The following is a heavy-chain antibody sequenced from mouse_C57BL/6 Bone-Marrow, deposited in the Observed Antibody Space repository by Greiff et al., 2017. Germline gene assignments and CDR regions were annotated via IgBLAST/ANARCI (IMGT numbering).Heavy chain of an antibody. CDR1: GFSLTSSA. V-gene: IGHV2-9-1*01. J-gene: IGHJ4*01. Sequence: VQLQESGPGLVAPSQSLSIPCTVSGFSLTSSAISWVRQPPGKGLEWLGVIWTGGVTNYNSALKSRLSISKDTSKSQVFLKMNSLQTDDTARYYCARTPLYDGSSVPNFYYAMDYWGQGTSVTVSS. CDR3: ARTPLYDGSSVPNFYYAMDY. CDR2: IWTGGVT. D-gene: IGHD1-1*01.